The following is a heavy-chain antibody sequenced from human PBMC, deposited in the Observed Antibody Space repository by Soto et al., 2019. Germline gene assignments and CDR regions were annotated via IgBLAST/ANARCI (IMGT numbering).Heavy chain of an antibody. J-gene: IGHJ4*02. D-gene: IGHD6-6*01. CDR3: GKDRLPTSGQRFYFDS. Sequence: DVNLLQSGGGSAQPGGSLRLSCATSGFAFSTYAMTWVRQGPGRGLEWVSTILPDETGFYTVTVKGRFTLSRDNFRGILYRHMNDLWVEDAAIYFCGKDRLPTSGQRFYFDSWGQGSLVTVSS. CDR1: GFAFSTYA. CDR2: ILPDETG. V-gene: IGHV3-23*01.